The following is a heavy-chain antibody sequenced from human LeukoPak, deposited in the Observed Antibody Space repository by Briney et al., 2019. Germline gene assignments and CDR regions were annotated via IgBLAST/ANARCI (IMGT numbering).Heavy chain of an antibody. D-gene: IGHD6-19*01. Sequence: GGSLRLSCAASGFTFSSYAMSWVRQAPGKGLEWVPGISWNSGSIGYADSVKGRFTISRDNAKNSLYLQMNSLRAEDTALYYCAKAPSSVWYSYWGQGTLVTVSS. V-gene: IGHV3-9*01. CDR3: AKAPSSVWYSY. CDR2: ISWNSGSI. J-gene: IGHJ4*02. CDR1: GFTFSSYA.